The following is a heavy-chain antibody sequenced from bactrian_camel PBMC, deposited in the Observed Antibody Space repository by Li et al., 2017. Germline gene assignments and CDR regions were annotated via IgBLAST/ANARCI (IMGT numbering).Heavy chain of an antibody. Sequence: HVQLVESGGGSVQVGGSLRLSCVASRSSHDIHSGYCMGWFRQAPGKEREGVAAIDGGGNTAYADSVKGRFTISQDDAKNMLYLRMNSLKPEDTAMYYCAADLFVQFCGYDTPRADFGYWGQGTQVTVS. D-gene: IGHD5*01. CDR2: IDGGGNT. V-gene: IGHV3S55*01. J-gene: IGHJ6*01. CDR1: RSSHDIHSGYC. CDR3: AADLFVQFCGYDTPRADFGY.